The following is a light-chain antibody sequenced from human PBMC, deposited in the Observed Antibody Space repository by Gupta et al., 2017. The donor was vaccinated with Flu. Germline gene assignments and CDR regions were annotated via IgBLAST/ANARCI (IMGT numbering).Light chain of an antibody. V-gene: IGKV1-12*01. J-gene: IGKJ1*01. Sequence: SSVFASVGDRGTITCRASQGIRSWLGWYKQKPGKAPKLLIYAASSWQSGVPSRFSGSGYGKDLTLTISSRQQEDFASYYYQQSNCFPPRTFGQGTRVEIK. CDR1: QGIRSW. CDR3: QQSNCFPPRT. CDR2: AAS.